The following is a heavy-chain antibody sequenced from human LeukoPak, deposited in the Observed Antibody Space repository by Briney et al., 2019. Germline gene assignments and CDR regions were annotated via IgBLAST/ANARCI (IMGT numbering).Heavy chain of an antibody. D-gene: IGHD3-10*01. CDR1: GFTFSSYE. J-gene: IGHJ6*03. CDR3: ARALTGDYYYYYYMDV. V-gene: IGHV3-48*03. Sequence: GGPLRLSCAASGFTFSSYEMNWVRQAPGKGLEWVSYISSSGSTIYYADSVKGRFTISRDNAKNSLYLQMNSLRAEDTAVYYCARALTGDYYYYYYMDVWGKGTTVTVSS. CDR2: ISSSGSTI.